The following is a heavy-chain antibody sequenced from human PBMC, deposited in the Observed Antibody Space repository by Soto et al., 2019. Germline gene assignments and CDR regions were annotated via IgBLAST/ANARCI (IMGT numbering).Heavy chain of an antibody. V-gene: IGHV1-18*01. D-gene: IGHD3-22*01. Sequence: GASVKVSCKASGYSFPSHGIGWMRQAPGQGLEWMGWITTFSGNTNYAKKFQERVTMTADTSTSTVYMELRSLRYDDTAVYFCATLPPYYFDTSGYFLEDWGQGTLVTVSS. CDR3: ATLPPYYFDTSGYFLED. CDR1: GYSFPSHG. J-gene: IGHJ4*02. CDR2: ITTFSGNT.